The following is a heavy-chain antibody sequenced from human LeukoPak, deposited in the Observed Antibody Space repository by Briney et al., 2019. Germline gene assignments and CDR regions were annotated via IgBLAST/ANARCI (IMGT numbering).Heavy chain of an antibody. D-gene: IGHD3-9*01. V-gene: IGHV4-39*07. CDR2: IYYSGNT. CDR3: ARLTGYSSESWFDP. Sequence: SETLSLTCTVSGGSIISSSYYWGWIRQPPGKGLEWIVSIYYSGNTYYNPSLKSRVTISVHTSKNQFSLKLSSVTAADTALYYCARLTGYSSESWFDPWGQGTLVTVSS. CDR1: GGSIISSSYY. J-gene: IGHJ5*02.